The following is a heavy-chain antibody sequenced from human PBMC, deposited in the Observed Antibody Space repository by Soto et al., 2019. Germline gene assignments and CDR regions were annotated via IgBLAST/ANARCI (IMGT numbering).Heavy chain of an antibody. CDR3: ASAPNTYYFDY. CDR1: GGSISSSDYY. J-gene: IGHJ4*02. Sequence: SETLSLTCTVSGGSISSSDYYWGWIRQPPGKGLEWIGNIYYSGSASYNPSLKSRVTISVDMSNNQFSLKVNSVTAADTAVYYCASAPNTYYFDYWSQGALVTVSS. V-gene: IGHV4-39*07. CDR2: IYYSGSA.